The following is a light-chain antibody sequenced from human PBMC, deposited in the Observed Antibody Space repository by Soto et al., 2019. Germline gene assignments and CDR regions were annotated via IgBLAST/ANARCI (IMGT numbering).Light chain of an antibody. V-gene: IGKV1-33*01. CDR1: QSINSY. Sequence: TRMSQSPSSLSPSVGGRVTITCRASQSINSYLNWYQQKPGKDPNLLIYDASNLEIGVPSRFSGSGSGTQFTFTISSLHTEDIGTYDCQQYDSLPITVGQGTRLEIK. J-gene: IGKJ5*01. CDR3: QQYDSLPIT. CDR2: DAS.